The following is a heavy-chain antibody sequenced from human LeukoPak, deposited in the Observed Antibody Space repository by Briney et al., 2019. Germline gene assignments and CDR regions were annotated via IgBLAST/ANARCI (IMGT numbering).Heavy chain of an antibody. J-gene: IGHJ5*02. V-gene: IGHV4-30-4*01. CDR2: IYYSGTT. D-gene: IGHD6-13*01. CDR3: ARAAAAGKDWFGP. Sequence: SETLSLTCTVSGCSISSGDYYWSWIRQPPGHGLEWIGYIYYSGTTYYDPSLKSRVTISVDTSKNQFSLKLNSVTAADTAVYYCARAAAAGKDWFGPWGQGTLVTVSS. CDR1: GCSISSGDYY.